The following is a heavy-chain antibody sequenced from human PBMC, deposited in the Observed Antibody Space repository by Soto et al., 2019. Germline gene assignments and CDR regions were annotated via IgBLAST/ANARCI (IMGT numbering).Heavy chain of an antibody. CDR1: GFTFNDYW. V-gene: IGHV3-74*01. Sequence: EEHLVESGGGLVQSGGSLRLSCAASGFTFNDYWMHWVRQVPGKGLLWVSHIQNDGSRTTYADSVKGRFTISRDNAKNTLYLQMNCLRVDDTAVYFCARGQRGGFDLWGQGTMVTISS. D-gene: IGHD2-15*01. CDR2: IQNDGSRT. CDR3: ARGQRGGFDL. J-gene: IGHJ3*01.